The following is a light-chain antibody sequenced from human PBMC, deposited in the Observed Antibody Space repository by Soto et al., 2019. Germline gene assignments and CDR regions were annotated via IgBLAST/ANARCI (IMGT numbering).Light chain of an antibody. J-gene: IGKJ1*01. CDR2: KAS. V-gene: IGKV1-5*03. CDR1: QGIRNY. CDR3: QPCYSYGT. Sequence: RASQGIRNYLAWYQQKPGKAPKLLIYKASSLESGVPSRFSGSGTATEFTRPRSRQSPDDVATNYCQPCYSYGTCGHGTKVDIK.